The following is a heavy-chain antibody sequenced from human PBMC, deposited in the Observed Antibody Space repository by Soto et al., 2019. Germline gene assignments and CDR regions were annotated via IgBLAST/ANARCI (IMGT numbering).Heavy chain of an antibody. Sequence: QVQLVQSGPEVKKPGSSVKVSCKTSGDTFKKFAISWVRQAPGQGPEWMGGIIPMFGTTKYTQKFQGRVTFPADKSTGTAYMELTSLMSEDTATYFCARGVVPAAGAAPHYFHYGVDVWCQGTTVTVSS. CDR3: ARGVVPAAGAAPHYFHYGVDV. J-gene: IGHJ6*02. CDR2: IIPMFGTT. V-gene: IGHV1-69*06. CDR1: GDTFKKFA. D-gene: IGHD2-2*01.